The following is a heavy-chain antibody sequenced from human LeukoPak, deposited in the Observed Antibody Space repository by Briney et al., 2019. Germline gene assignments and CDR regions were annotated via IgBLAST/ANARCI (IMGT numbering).Heavy chain of an antibody. V-gene: IGHV4-39*01. D-gene: IGHD1-26*01. CDR1: GGSISSYY. Sequence: SETLSLTCTVSGGSISSYYWGWIRQPPGKRLEWIASVHYSGSTYYNPSLKSRVTISVDTANSQFSLSLSSVTAADTAVYYCARRGRSGGSYYFDYWGQGTLVTVSS. CDR2: VHYSGST. CDR3: ARRGRSGGSYYFDY. J-gene: IGHJ4*02.